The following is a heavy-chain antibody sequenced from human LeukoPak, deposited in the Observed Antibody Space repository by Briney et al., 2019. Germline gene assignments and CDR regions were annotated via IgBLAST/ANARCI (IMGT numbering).Heavy chain of an antibody. CDR3: ARDSPDYGDFL. CDR1: GYTFTSYD. CDR2: INPSGGST. J-gene: IGHJ4*02. D-gene: IGHD4-17*01. V-gene: IGHV1-46*01. Sequence: ASVKVSCKASGYTFTSYDINWVRQATGQGLEWMGIINPSGGSTSYAQKFQGRVTMTRDTSTSTVYMELSSLRSEDTAVYYCARDSPDYGDFLWGQGTLVTVSS.